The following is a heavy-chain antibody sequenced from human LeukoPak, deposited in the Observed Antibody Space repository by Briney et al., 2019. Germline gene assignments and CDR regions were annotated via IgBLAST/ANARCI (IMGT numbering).Heavy chain of an antibody. CDR1: GGTFSSYA. D-gene: IGHD2-2*01. Sequence: GSSVKVSCKASGGTFSSYAISWVRQAPGQGLEWMGGIIPIFGTANYAQKFQGRVTITTDESTSTAYMELSSLRSEDTAVYYCARGKAVVVPAAISVYPWIENWFDPWGQGTLVTVSS. CDR3: ARGKAVVVPAAISVYPWIENWFDP. V-gene: IGHV1-69*05. J-gene: IGHJ5*02. CDR2: IIPIFGTA.